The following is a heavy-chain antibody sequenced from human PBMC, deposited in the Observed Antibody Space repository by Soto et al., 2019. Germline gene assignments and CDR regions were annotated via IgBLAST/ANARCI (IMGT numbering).Heavy chain of an antibody. CDR1: GGSFSGYY. J-gene: IGHJ4*02. V-gene: IGHV4-34*01. Sequence: ETLSLTCAFYGGSFSGYYWSWIRQPPGKGLEWSGEINHSGSTNYNPSLKSRVTISVDTSKNQFSLKLSSVTAADTAVYYCARAEPYYFGSGSYSFDYWGQGALVTVSS. CDR3: ARAEPYYFGSGSYSFDY. D-gene: IGHD3-10*01. CDR2: INHSGST.